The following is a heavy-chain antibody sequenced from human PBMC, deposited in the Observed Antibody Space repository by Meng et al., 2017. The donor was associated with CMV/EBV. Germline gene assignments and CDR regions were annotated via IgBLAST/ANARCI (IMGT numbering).Heavy chain of an antibody. CDR1: GYTFTGYG. CDR2: ISVYNGHT. D-gene: IGHD2-21*01. J-gene: IGHJ4*01. CDR3: ARGVPLGIIYSFDY. V-gene: IGHV1-18*01. Sequence: QVTVVHSGVEGKKPWAVVKVSCKASGYTFTGYGISWVRQAPGQGLEWMGWISVYNGHTNFAQNLQGRVTMTTDTSTSTAYVELRGLRSDDTAIYYCARGVPLGIIYSFDYWGQGTLVTVSS.